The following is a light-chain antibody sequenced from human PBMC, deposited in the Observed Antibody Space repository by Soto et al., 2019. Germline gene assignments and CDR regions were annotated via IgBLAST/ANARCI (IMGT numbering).Light chain of an antibody. CDR3: QQYGSSIT. V-gene: IGKV3-20*01. CDR2: VAS. J-gene: IGKJ5*01. CDR1: QSVSSSY. Sequence: EMVLTQSPGTLSLSPGERATLSCRASQSVSSSYLAWYQQKPGQAPRLLIYVASSRATGIPDRFSGSGSGTDFTLTINRLEPEDFAVYYCQQYGSSITFGQGTRLEIK.